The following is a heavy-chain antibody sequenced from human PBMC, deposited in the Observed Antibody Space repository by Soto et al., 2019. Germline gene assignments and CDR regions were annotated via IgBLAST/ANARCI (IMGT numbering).Heavy chain of an antibody. CDR2: INHSGSA. CDR1: GESFSGYI. Sequence: SETLSLTCAVYGESFSGYIWTWIRQTPGKGLQWIGQINHSGSAYYNPSLKSRVTISVDTSKNQFSLRLTSVTAADTAVYYCARHTDCGSGSSCLGSDNMDTDAFDIWAQGTMVTVSS. CDR3: ARHTDCGSGSSCLGSDNMDTDAFDI. V-gene: IGHV4-34*01. J-gene: IGHJ3*02. D-gene: IGHD3-10*01.